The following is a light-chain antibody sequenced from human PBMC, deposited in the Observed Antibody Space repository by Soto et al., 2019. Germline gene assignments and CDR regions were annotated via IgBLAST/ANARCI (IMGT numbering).Light chain of an antibody. V-gene: IGLV1-44*01. CDR1: SSNIGSNT. J-gene: IGLJ2*01. CDR3: AAWDDSLNGLV. Sequence: QAVVTQPPSASGTPGQRVTISCSGSSSNIGSNTVNWYQQLPGTAPKLLIYSNNQRPSGVPDRFSGSKSGTSASLAISGLLSEDDADYYCAAWDDSLNGLVFGGGTKVTVL. CDR2: SNN.